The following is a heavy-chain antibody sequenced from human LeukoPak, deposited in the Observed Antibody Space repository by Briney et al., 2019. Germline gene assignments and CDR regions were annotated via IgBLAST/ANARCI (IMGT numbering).Heavy chain of an antibody. CDR3: ARGRQEQLVPDY. D-gene: IGHD6-6*01. J-gene: IGHJ4*02. V-gene: IGHV4-38-2*02. Sequence: PSETLSLTCTVSGGSISSYYWGWIRQPPGKGLEWIGSIYHSGSTYYNPSLKSRVTISVDTSKNQFSLKLSSVTAADTAVYYCARGRQEQLVPDYWGQGTLVTVSS. CDR1: GGSISSYY. CDR2: IYHSGST.